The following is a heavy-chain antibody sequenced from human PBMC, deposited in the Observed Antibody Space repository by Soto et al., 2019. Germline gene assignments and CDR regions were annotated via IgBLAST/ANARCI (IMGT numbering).Heavy chain of an antibody. D-gene: IGHD3-3*01. Sequence: SETLSLTCAVSGGSISSSNWWSWVRQPPGKGLEWIGEIYHSGSTNYNPSLKSRVTISVDKSKNQFSLKLSSVTAADTAVYYCASGAYYDFWSGSYYYYGMDVWGPGTTVTVSS. CDR1: GGSISSSNW. V-gene: IGHV4-4*02. CDR2: IYHSGST. J-gene: IGHJ6*02. CDR3: ASGAYYDFWSGSYYYYGMDV.